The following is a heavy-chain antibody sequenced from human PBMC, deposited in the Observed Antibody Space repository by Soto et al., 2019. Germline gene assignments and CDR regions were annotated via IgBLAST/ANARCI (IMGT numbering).Heavy chain of an antibody. CDR1: GGTFSSYA. D-gene: IGHD3-22*01. CDR3: AREGGYYYDSSGYYWWYFDY. V-gene: IGHV1-69*06. J-gene: IGHJ4*02. Sequence: GASVKVSCKASGGTFSSYAISWVRQAPGQGLEWMGGIIPIFGTANYAQKFQGRVTITADKSTSTAYMELSSLRSEDTAVYYCAREGGYYYDSSGYYWWYFDYWGQGXLVTVYS. CDR2: IIPIFGTA.